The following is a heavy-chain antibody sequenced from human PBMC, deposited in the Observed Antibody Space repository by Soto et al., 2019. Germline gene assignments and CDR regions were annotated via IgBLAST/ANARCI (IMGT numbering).Heavy chain of an antibody. D-gene: IGHD3-3*01. CDR3: ARLPCLYFWSGWGIDV. V-gene: IGHV1-69*12. CDR2: IIPIVGTT. J-gene: IGHJ6*02. CDR1: GGTFSSYA. Sequence: QVQLVQSWAEVKKPGSSVKVSCKASGGTFSSYAIRLVRQSPGHGLEWMGGIIPIVGTTNYAQKFQGRVTITADEYTSTAYMELSSVRAEDTDGYYCARLPCLYFWSGWGIDVWGQGTPVTVSS.